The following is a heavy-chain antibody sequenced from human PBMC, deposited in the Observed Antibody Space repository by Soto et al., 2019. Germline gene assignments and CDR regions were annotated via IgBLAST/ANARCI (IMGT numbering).Heavy chain of an antibody. Sequence: PGGSLRLSCAASGFTFRSYGMHWVRQAPGKGLEWVAVIWYDGSNKYYADSVKGRFTISRDNSKNTLYLQMNSLRAEDTAVYYCARETYYYYMDVWGKGTTVTVSS. CDR2: IWYDGSNK. CDR3: ARETYYYYMDV. CDR1: GFTFRSYG. V-gene: IGHV3-33*01. J-gene: IGHJ6*03.